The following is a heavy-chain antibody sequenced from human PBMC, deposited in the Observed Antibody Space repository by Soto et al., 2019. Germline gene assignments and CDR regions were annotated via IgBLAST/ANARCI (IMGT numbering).Heavy chain of an antibody. CDR1: GFTSSNYW. CDR2: IKQDGSEK. Sequence: EVQVVESGGSLVQPGGSMRLSCVASGFTSSNYWMNWVRQAPGKGLEWVANIKQDGSEKNYVDSVKGRFTISRDNAKNSLYLQMNSLRAEDTAVYYCAGSTSSWGVWGKGTTVTVSS. J-gene: IGHJ6*04. D-gene: IGHD6-13*01. V-gene: IGHV3-7*01. CDR3: AGSTSSWGV.